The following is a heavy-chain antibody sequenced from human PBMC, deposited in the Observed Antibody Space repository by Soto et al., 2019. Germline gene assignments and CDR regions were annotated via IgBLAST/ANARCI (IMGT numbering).Heavy chain of an antibody. CDR2: INPSGGST. CDR1: GYTFTSYY. V-gene: IGHV1-46*03. Sequence: ASVKVSCKASGYTFTSYYMHWVRQAPGQGLEWMGIINPSGGSTSYAQKFQGRVTMTRDTSTSTVYMELSSLRSEDTAVYYCARVRRVRGVIILPYSDYWGQGTLVTVSS. J-gene: IGHJ4*02. CDR3: ARVRRVRGVIILPYSDY. D-gene: IGHD3-10*01.